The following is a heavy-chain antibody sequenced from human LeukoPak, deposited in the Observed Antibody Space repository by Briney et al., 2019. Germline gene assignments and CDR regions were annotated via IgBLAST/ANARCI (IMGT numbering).Heavy chain of an antibody. CDR1: GGSISSSNYY. J-gene: IGHJ5*02. V-gene: IGHV4-39*07. CDR2: NYYSGNT. D-gene: IGHD2-15*01. CDR3: ARVCSGGSCNRGFDP. Sequence: SETLSLTCTVSGGSISSSNYYWGWIRQPPGKGLEWIGTNYYSGNTYYNPSLKSRVTLSVDTSKNQFSLKLSSVTAADTAVYYCARVCSGGSCNRGFDPWGQGTLVTVSS.